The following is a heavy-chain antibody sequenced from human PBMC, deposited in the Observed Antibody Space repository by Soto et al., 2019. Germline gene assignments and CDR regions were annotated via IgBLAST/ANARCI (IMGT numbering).Heavy chain of an antibody. CDR2: IYRGGST. V-gene: IGHV3-53*01. D-gene: IGHD3-16*01. CDR1: GFTDVSND. Sequence: SLRLFCAFSGFTDVSNDVIWSRQTPLRGLEWVPVIYRGGSTYFVDSGKGRFTISRDNSQNTLYLQMNRLRAEVKAVYYCARGLGELRYYCYGMDVWGQGTTVTVS. CDR3: ARGLGELRYYCYGMDV. J-gene: IGHJ6*02.